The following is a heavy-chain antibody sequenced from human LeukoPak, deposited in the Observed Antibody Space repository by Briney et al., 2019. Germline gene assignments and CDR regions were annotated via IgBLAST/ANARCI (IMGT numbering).Heavy chain of an antibody. CDR2: ISSSGSTI. CDR1: GFTFSDYY. V-gene: IGHV3-11*01. Sequence: GGSLRLSCAASGFTFSDYYMSWIRQAPGKGLEWVSYISSSGSTIYYADSVKGRFTISRDNAKDSLYLQMNSLRAEDTAVYYCARDLIAVAGHFDYWGQGTLVTVSS. CDR3: ARDLIAVAGHFDY. D-gene: IGHD6-19*01. J-gene: IGHJ4*02.